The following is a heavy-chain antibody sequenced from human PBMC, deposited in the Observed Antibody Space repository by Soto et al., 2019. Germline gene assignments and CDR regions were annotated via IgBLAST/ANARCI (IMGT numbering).Heavy chain of an antibody. J-gene: IGHJ5*02. V-gene: IGHV4-39*01. D-gene: IGHD4-17*01. CDR3: ARSTVTHNWFDP. CDR2: IYYSGST. Sequence: QLQLQESGPGLVKPSETLSLTCTVSGGSISSSSYYWGWIRQPPGKVLEWIGSIYYSGSTYYNPSLKSRVTISVDTSKNQFSLKLSSVTAADTAVYYCARSTVTHNWFDPWGQGTLVTVSS. CDR1: GGSISSSSYY.